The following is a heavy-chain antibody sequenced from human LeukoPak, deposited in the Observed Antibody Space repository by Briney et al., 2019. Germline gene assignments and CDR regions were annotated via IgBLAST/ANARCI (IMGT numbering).Heavy chain of an antibody. CDR2: INHSGST. CDR1: GFTFSSYA. CDR3: ARDKQLWGFDY. V-gene: IGHV4-34*01. Sequence: PGGSLRLSCAASGFTFSSYAMTWVRQAPGKGLEWIGEINHSGSTYYNPSLKSRVTISVDTSKNQFSLKLSSVTAADTAVYYCARDKQLWGFDYWGQGTLVTVSS. J-gene: IGHJ4*02. D-gene: IGHD5-18*01.